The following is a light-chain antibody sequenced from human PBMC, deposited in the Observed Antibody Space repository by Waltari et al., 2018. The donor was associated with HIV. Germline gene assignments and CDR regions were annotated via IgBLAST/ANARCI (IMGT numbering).Light chain of an antibody. CDR2: DVS. V-gene: IGLV2-14*01. CDR1: SSDVGGYNY. J-gene: IGLJ1*01. Sequence: QSALTQPASVSGSPGQSITIPCTGTSSDVGGYNYVSWYQQHPGKAPKLMIYDVSKRPSGVSNRFSGSKSGNTASLAISGLQSEDEADYYCATWDDILRGYVFGPGTKVTVL. CDR3: ATWDDILRGYV.